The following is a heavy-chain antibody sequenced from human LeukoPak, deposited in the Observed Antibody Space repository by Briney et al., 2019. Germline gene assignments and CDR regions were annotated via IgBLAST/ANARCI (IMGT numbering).Heavy chain of an antibody. V-gene: IGHV3-53*01. D-gene: IGHD5-24*01. Sequence: GGSLRLSCAASGFTVSNNYLSWVRQAPGKGLEWVSAIYSGGSTYYADSVKGRFTISRDNSKNTLYLQMRSLRVEDTAVYYCARSRDGYNGLFDPWGQGTLVTVSP. CDR3: ARSRDGYNGLFDP. CDR1: GFTVSNNY. J-gene: IGHJ5*02. CDR2: IYSGGST.